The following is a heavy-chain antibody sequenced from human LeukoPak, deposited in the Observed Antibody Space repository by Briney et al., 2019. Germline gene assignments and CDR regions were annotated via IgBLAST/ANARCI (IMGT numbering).Heavy chain of an antibody. V-gene: IGHV4-61*02. Sequence: SETLSLTCTVSGGSISSGSYYWSWIRQPAGKGLEWIGRIYTSGSTNYNPSLKSRVTISVDTSKNQFSLKLSSVTAADTAVYYCVRDRGYDFWSGLFDYWGQGTLVTVSS. CDR3: VRDRGYDFWSGLFDY. D-gene: IGHD3-3*01. CDR1: GGSISSGSYY. J-gene: IGHJ4*02. CDR2: IYTSGST.